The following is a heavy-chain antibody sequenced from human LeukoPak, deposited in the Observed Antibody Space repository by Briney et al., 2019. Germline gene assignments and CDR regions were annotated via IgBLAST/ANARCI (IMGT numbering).Heavy chain of an antibody. CDR3: ASEGVDTAMVDY. Sequence: GGSLRLSCAASGFSFSSYSMNWVRQAPGKGLGRVSSISSSSSYIYYADSVKGRFSISKDNAKNSLYLQMNSLRAEDTAVYYCASEGVDTAMVDYWGQGTLVTVSS. J-gene: IGHJ4*02. CDR1: GFSFSSYS. D-gene: IGHD5-18*01. CDR2: ISSSSSYI. V-gene: IGHV3-21*01.